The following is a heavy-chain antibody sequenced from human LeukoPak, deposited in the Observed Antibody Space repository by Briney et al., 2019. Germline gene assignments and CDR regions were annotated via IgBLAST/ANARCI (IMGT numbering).Heavy chain of an antibody. CDR1: GFTFSTFG. CDR3: ARVGYCSSPTCDVGAFDV. V-gene: IGHV3-30*03. D-gene: IGHD2-2*01. Sequence: PGGSLRLSCAASGFTFSTFGMHWVRQAPGKGLEWVALTSYDGSNKYYADSVKGRFTISRDNLKNELYLQTNSLRPEDTAVYYCARVGYCSSPTCDVGAFDVWGQGTMVTVSS. J-gene: IGHJ3*01. CDR2: TSYDGSNK.